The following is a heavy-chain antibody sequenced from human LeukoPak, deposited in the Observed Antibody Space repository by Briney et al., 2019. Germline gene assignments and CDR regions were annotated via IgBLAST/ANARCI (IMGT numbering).Heavy chain of an antibody. J-gene: IGHJ5*02. CDR2: MNPNSGNT. CDR3: ARGGSNYYGSGSYYWFDP. Sequence: ASVKVSCKASGYTFTSYDINWVRQATGQGLEWMGWMNPNSGNTGYAQKFQGRVTMTRNTSISTAYMELSSLRSEDTAVYYCARGGSNYYGSGSYYWFDPWGQGTLVTVSS. V-gene: IGHV1-8*01. CDR1: GYTFTSYD. D-gene: IGHD3-10*01.